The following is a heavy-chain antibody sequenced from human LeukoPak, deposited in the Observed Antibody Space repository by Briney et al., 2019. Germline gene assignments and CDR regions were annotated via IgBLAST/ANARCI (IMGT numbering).Heavy chain of an antibody. V-gene: IGHV4-39*01. Sequence: SETLPLTCTVSGGSISSGSYYWGWIRQPPGKGLEWIASMYYSGTTFCSPSLKSRVTISVDTSKNQLSLKLGSVTAADTAVYYCARHPPRDGSAFDYWGQGTLVTVSS. CDR3: ARHPPRDGSAFDY. CDR1: GGSISSGSYY. CDR2: MYYSGTT. J-gene: IGHJ4*02.